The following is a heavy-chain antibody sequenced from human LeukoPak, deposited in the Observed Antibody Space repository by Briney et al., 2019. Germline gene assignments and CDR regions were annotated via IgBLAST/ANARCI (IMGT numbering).Heavy chain of an antibody. J-gene: IGHJ4*02. Sequence: SETLSLTCTVSGDSISSCYWSWIRQPAEKGLEWIGRICSSGAINYNPSLKNRVTMSVDTSKNQFSLKLTSVTAADTAVYYCARDRDYSNSLDYWGQGTLVTVSS. V-gene: IGHV4-4*07. CDR3: ARDRDYSNSLDY. CDR1: GDSISSCY. CDR2: ICSSGAI. D-gene: IGHD6-6*01.